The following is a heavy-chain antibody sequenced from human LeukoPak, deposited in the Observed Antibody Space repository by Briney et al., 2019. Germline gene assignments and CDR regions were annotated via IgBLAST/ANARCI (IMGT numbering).Heavy chain of an antibody. CDR2: IHTSGTT. CDR3: ARDLSFVGGDGDYSVCDAFDS. V-gene: IGHV4-4*07. CDR1: GDSISSYF. Sequence: PDSLSLTCSVSGDSISSYFWSWIRQPAGKGLEWLGRIHTSGTTNYNPSLKSRLTLSVDTSKNQFSLNLNSVTAADTAVYYCARDLSFVGGDGDYSVCDAFDSWGQGTKVIASS. D-gene: IGHD3-16*01. J-gene: IGHJ3*01.